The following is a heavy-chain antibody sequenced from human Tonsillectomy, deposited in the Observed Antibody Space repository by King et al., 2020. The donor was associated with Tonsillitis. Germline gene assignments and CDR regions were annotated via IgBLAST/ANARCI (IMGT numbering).Heavy chain of an antibody. CDR3: SISQDSGGVDV. D-gene: IGHD1-26*01. J-gene: IGHJ4*02. Sequence: QLVQSGAEVKKPGSSVKVSCKASVGTFSSYAISWVRQAPGQGLEWMGGIMSIFGTANYAQKVQGRVTITADEATSTAYMALSSLRSEDTAVYYGSISQDSGGVDVWGQGTLVTVSS. CDR2: IMSIFGTA. CDR1: VGTFSSYA. V-gene: IGHV1-69*01.